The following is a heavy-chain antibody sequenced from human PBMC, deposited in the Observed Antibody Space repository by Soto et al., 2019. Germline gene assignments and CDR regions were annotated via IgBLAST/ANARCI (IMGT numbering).Heavy chain of an antibody. CDR1: GLTLSSYA. J-gene: IGHJ6*03. CDR3: AKNLGSASYWYMDV. Sequence: EVQMLESGGGLVQPGGSLRLSCAASGLTLSSYAMTWVRQTPGKGLEWVSSISGSGDTTYYEDSVKGRFTMSRDNSENTVYLQMNSLRVEDTAVYYCAKNLGSASYWYMDVWGKGTTVSVSS. CDR2: ISGSGDTT. V-gene: IGHV3-23*01. D-gene: IGHD2-15*01.